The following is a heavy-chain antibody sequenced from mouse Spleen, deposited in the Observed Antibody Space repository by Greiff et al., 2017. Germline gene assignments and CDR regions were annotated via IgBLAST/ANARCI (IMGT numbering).Heavy chain of an antibody. J-gene: IGHJ2*01. D-gene: IGHD2-1*01. CDR3: TRSDYGNYFYFDY. CDR1: GYTFTSYY. CDR2: INPSNGGT. V-gene: IGHV1S81*02. Sequence: QVQLKQSGAELVKPGASVKLSCKASGYTFTSYYMYWVKQRPGQGLEWIGEINPSNGGTNFNEKFKSKATLTVDKSSSTAYMQLSSLTSEDSAVYYCTRSDYGNYFYFDYWGQGTTLTVSS.